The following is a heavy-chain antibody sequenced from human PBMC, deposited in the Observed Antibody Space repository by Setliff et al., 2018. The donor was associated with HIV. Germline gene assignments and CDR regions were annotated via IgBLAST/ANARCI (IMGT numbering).Heavy chain of an antibody. CDR3: ARVLPYNSALDN. CDR2: ITGSGITT. Sequence: GGSLRLSCAASGFTSSSYAMAWVRQAPGKGLEWVSGITGSGITTYYAGSVKGRFTLSRDTSKNTMYLQMNSLRREDTAVYYCARVLPYNSALDNWGQGTLVTVSS. CDR1: GFTSSSYA. J-gene: IGHJ4*02. V-gene: IGHV3-23*01. D-gene: IGHD6-25*01.